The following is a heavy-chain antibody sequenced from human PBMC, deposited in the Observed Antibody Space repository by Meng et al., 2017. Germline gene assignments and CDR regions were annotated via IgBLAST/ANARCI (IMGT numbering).Heavy chain of an antibody. CDR3: AREGYHEFDI. V-gene: IGHV3-48*03. Sequence: GESLKISCAASGFTFSSFEMNWVRQAPGKGLEWVSYISSSGSTIYYADSVKGRFTISRDNAKSSLYRQMNSLRAEDTAVYYCAREGYHEFDIWGQGTMVTVSS. J-gene: IGHJ3*02. CDR1: GFTFSSFE. D-gene: IGHD5-18*01. CDR2: ISSSGSTI.